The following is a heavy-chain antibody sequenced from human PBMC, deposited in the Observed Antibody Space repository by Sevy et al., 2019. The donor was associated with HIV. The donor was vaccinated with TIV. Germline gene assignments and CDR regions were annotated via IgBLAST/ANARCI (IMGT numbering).Heavy chain of an antibody. CDR1: GFTFNFHG. Sequence: GGSLRLSCAASGFTFNFHGMHWVRQAPGKGLEWVAFIWHDGSNKYMADSVKGRFTISRDNSKNTLYLQMNSLRAEDTAVYYCARDKGGVDSSGSDAFDIWGQGTMVTVSS. J-gene: IGHJ3*02. CDR3: ARDKGGVDSSGSDAFDI. CDR2: IWHDGSNK. V-gene: IGHV3-33*01. D-gene: IGHD3-22*01.